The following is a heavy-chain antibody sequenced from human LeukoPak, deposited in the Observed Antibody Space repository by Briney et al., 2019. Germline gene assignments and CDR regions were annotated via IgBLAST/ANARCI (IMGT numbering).Heavy chain of an antibody. V-gene: IGHV4-59*12. CDR1: GGSISSYY. D-gene: IGHD1-26*01. Sequence: SETLSLTCTVSGGSISSYYWSWIRQPPGKGLEWIGYIYYSGSTNYNPSLKSRVTISVDTSKNQFSLKLSSVTAADTAVYYCARAYSGSYYVGVSPFDYWGQGTLVTVSS. J-gene: IGHJ4*02. CDR2: IYYSGST. CDR3: ARAYSGSYYVGVSPFDY.